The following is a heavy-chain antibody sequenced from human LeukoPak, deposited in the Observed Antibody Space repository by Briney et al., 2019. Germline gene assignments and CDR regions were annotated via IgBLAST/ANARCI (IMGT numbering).Heavy chain of an antibody. CDR1: GGTFSSYA. J-gene: IGHJ4*02. Sequence: ASVKVSCKASGGTFSSYAISWERQAPGQGLEWMGGIIPIFGTANYAQKFQGRVTITTDESTSTAYMELSSLRSEDTAVYYCASPTPYCSSTSCYLFYWGQGTLVTVSS. D-gene: IGHD2-2*01. CDR2: IIPIFGTA. V-gene: IGHV1-69*05. CDR3: ASPTPYCSSTSCYLFY.